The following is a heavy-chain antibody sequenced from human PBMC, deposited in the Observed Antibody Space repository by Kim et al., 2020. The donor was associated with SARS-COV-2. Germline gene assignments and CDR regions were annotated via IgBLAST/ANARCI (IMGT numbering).Heavy chain of an antibody. D-gene: IGHD1-7*01. CDR3: ARGPLGGPGTYGY. CDR2: ISYSGGT. CDR1: GDSVSNHY. V-gene: IGHV4-59*02. Sequence: SETLSLTCTVSGDSVSNHYWNWIRQTPEKGLEWIGYISYSGGTNYNPSLKSRVIMSLDTAKNKFSLRLNSLTAADTAVYYCARGPLGGPGTYGYWGQGTLVTVSP. J-gene: IGHJ4*02.